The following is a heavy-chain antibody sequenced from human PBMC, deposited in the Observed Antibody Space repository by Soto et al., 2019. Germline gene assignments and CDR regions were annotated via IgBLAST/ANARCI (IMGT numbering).Heavy chain of an antibody. CDR1: GFTFSTHW. Sequence: GGSLRLSCAASGFTFSTHWMHWVRQVPEKGLVWVSRINGDGSQTTYADSVRGRLTISRDNAKNTLYLQMNNLRVEGTAVYYCAGDSPHDSTVAGDYWGQGTLVTVSS. V-gene: IGHV3-74*01. D-gene: IGHD3-22*01. CDR2: INGDGSQT. CDR3: AGDSPHDSTVAGDY. J-gene: IGHJ4*02.